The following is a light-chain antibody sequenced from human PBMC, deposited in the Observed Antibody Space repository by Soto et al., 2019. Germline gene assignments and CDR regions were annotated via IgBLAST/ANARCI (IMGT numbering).Light chain of an antibody. CDR3: HQYNDFQYT. J-gene: IGKJ2*01. V-gene: IGKV1-5*03. CDR1: QSIGSW. CDR2: KVT. Sequence: DIQMTQSPSTLSASVGDGVTITCRASQSIGSWLAWYQQKPGKAPKLLSYKVTNLQSGVPSRFSGSGSGTDVSLTISSLQPVDSATYFCHQYNDFQYTFGPGTKLEI.